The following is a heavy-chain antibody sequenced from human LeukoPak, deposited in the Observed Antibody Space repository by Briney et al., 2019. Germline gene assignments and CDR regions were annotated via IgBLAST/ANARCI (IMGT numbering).Heavy chain of an antibody. Sequence: ASVKVSCKASGYTFTSYYMHWVRQAPGQGLEWMGIINPSGGSTSYAQKFQGRVTITRNTSISTAYMELSSLRSEDTAVYYCARVVVHSYYYYYYMDVWGKGTTVTVSS. CDR3: ARVVVHSYYYYYYMDV. V-gene: IGHV1-46*01. CDR1: GYTFTSYY. D-gene: IGHD2-15*01. J-gene: IGHJ6*03. CDR2: INPSGGST.